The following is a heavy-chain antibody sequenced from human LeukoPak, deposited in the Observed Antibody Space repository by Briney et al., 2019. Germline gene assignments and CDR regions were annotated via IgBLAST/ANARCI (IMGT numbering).Heavy chain of an antibody. CDR3: ARLYSSGWYEDY. CDR2: ISAYNGNT. Sequence: ASVKVSCKASGYTFTSYGISWVRQAPGQGLEWMGWISAYNGNTNYAQKLQGRVTMTTDTSTSTAYMELRSLRSDGTAVYYCARLYSSGWYEDYWGQGTLVTVSS. CDR1: GYTFTSYG. D-gene: IGHD6-19*01. V-gene: IGHV1-18*01. J-gene: IGHJ4*02.